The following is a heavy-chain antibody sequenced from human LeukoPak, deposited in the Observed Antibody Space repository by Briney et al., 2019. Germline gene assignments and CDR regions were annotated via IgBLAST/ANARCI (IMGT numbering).Heavy chain of an antibody. CDR2: INSDGSST. CDR1: GFTFSSYW. V-gene: IGHV3-74*01. CDR3: ARVGYDFWSGYPSRNYYYYMDV. D-gene: IGHD3-3*01. Sequence: GGSLRLSCAASGFTFSSYWMHWVRQAPGKGLVWVSRINSDGSSTSYADSVKGRFTISRDNAKNTLYLQMNSLRAEDTAVYYWARVGYDFWSGYPSRNYYYYMDVWGKGTTVTVSS. J-gene: IGHJ6*03.